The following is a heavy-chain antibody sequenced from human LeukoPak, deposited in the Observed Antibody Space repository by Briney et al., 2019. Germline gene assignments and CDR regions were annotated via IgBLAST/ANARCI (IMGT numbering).Heavy chain of an antibody. Sequence: GGSLRLSCAASGFTFSSYAMSWVRQAPGKGLEWVSAISGSGGSTYYADSVKGRFTISRDNSKNTLYLQMNSLRAEDTAVYYCARDRGSSWPNYYYYYGMDVWGQGTTVTVSS. CDR3: ARDRGSSWPNYYYYYGMDV. CDR1: GFTFSSYA. CDR2: ISGSGGST. D-gene: IGHD6-13*01. V-gene: IGHV3-23*01. J-gene: IGHJ6*02.